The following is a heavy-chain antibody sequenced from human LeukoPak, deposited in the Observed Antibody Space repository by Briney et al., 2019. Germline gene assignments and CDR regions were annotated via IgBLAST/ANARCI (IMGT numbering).Heavy chain of an antibody. Sequence: GGSLRLSCLASGFTFSNYGMHWVRQAPGKGLEYVSAISSNGGSTEYVDSVKGRFTISRDNSKNTLYLQMSSLRPEDTAVYYCVKAPYCSNGVCYGSGDYWGQGTLVTVSS. D-gene: IGHD2-8*01. CDR1: GFTFSNYG. J-gene: IGHJ4*02. CDR2: ISSNGGST. V-gene: IGHV3-64D*09. CDR3: VKAPYCSNGVCYGSGDY.